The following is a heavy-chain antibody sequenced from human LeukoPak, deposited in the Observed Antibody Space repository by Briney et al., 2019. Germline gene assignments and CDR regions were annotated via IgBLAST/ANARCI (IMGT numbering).Heavy chain of an antibody. V-gene: IGHV3-23*01. Sequence: PGGSLRLSCTASGFAFGSYAMYWVRQAPGKGLKWVSGIFGSGGSAHYADSVKGRFTISRDNSKNTVYLEMNSLGAEDSAVYYCAKTTVGYSSGRFPGWPADYWGQGTLVTVSS. CDR3: AKTTVGYSSGRFPGWPADY. D-gene: IGHD2-15*01. CDR1: GFAFGSYA. CDR2: IFGSGGSA. J-gene: IGHJ4*02.